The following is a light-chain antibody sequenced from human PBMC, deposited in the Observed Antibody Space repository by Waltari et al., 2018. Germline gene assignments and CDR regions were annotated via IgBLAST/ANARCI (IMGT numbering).Light chain of an antibody. CDR3: QSYDSSLGASV. CDR1: SPTIGTGYD. Sequence: QSVLTQPPSVSGAPGQRVPIPCTGRSPTIGTGYDVHWYQHLPGTAPKLLNYRNNHRPPGVPDRFSGSKSGTSASLAISGLYPEDEADYFCQSYDSSLGASVFGGGTKLTVL. V-gene: IGLV1-40*01. CDR2: RNN. J-gene: IGLJ2*01.